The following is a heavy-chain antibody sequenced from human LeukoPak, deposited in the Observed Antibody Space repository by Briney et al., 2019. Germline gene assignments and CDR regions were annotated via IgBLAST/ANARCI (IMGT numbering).Heavy chain of an antibody. Sequence: ASVKVSCKASGYTFTSYYMHWVRQAPGQGLEWMGIINSSGGSTTYAQKFQGRVTMTRDTSTSTVYMELSSLRSEDTAVYYCATRFARIRTDYGDYVRKQIDYWGQGTLVTVSS. D-gene: IGHD4-17*01. CDR3: ATRFARIRTDYGDYVRKQIDY. V-gene: IGHV1-46*01. J-gene: IGHJ4*02. CDR1: GYTFTSYY. CDR2: INSSGGST.